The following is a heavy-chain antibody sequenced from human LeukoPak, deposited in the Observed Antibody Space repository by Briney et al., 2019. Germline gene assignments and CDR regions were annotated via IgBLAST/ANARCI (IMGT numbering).Heavy chain of an antibody. J-gene: IGHJ4*02. Sequence: SETLSLTCAVYGGSFSDYYWSWIRQNPGKGLEWIGEVTHSGSSNYNPSLKRRVSMSVDTSKNQFSLKPTSVTAADTAVYYCALSYTAAVAEDYWGQGTLVTVSS. D-gene: IGHD6-19*01. CDR3: ALSYTAAVAEDY. CDR2: VTHSGSS. V-gene: IGHV4-34*01. CDR1: GGSFSDYY.